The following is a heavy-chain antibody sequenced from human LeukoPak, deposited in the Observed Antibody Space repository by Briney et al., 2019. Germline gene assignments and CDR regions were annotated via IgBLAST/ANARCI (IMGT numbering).Heavy chain of an antibody. CDR3: TRDGGSGVDY. V-gene: IGHV3-33*01. CDR1: GFTFSSYG. Sequence: GGSLRLSCAASGFTFSSYGMHWVRQAPGKGLEWVAVIWYDGSKKYYADSVKGRFTISKDDSKNTLYLQMNSLKGEDTAMYYCTRDGGSGVDYWGQGTLVTVSS. CDR2: IWYDGSKK. D-gene: IGHD7-27*01. J-gene: IGHJ4*02.